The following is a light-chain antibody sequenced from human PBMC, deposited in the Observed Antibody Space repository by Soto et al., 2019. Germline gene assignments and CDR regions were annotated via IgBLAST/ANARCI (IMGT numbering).Light chain of an antibody. Sequence: QSVLTQPRSVSGSPGQSVTISCTGTSSDVGGYNYVSWYQQYAGKTPKLLIYAVSKRPSGVPDRFSGSKSGNTASLSISGLQAEDEADYYCCSYAGTYTEVFGGGTKLTVL. CDR1: SSDVGGYNY. J-gene: IGLJ2*01. CDR3: CSYAGTYTEV. CDR2: AVS. V-gene: IGLV2-11*01.